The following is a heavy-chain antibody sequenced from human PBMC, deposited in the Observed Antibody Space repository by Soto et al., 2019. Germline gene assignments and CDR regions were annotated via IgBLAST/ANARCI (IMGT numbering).Heavy chain of an antibody. CDR2: ISYDGSNK. Sequence: GGSLRLSSAASGFTLSSYGMHWVRHAPRKGLEWVAVISYDGSNKYYADSVKGRFTISRDNSKNTLYLQMNSLRAEDTAVYYCAKDRRTFGGVIDFDYWGQGTXVTVSS. V-gene: IGHV3-30*18. D-gene: IGHD3-16*02. CDR1: GFTLSSYG. J-gene: IGHJ4*02. CDR3: AKDRRTFGGVIDFDY.